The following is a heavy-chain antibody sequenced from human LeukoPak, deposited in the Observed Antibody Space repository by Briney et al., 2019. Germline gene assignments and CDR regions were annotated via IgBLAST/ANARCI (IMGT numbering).Heavy chain of an antibody. CDR2: SSAYNGNT. V-gene: IGHV1-18*01. Sequence: GASVKVSCNASGYTFTSYVISGVRQAPGQRREGMGWSSAYNGNTNYAQKLQGRGTMTTDTSTSTAYMELRSLRSDDTAVYYCARDGRELPFDYWGQGTLVTVSS. CDR3: ARDGRELPFDY. D-gene: IGHD1-26*01. J-gene: IGHJ4*02. CDR1: GYTFTSYV.